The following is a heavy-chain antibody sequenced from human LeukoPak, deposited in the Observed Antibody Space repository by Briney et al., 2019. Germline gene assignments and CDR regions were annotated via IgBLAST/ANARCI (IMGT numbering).Heavy chain of an antibody. CDR3: NTSPLGYCSSTSCPNWCDP. J-gene: IGHJ5*02. D-gene: IGHD2-2*01. CDR2: ISGSGGST. CDR1: GFTFSSYA. Sequence: GGSLRLSCAASGFTFSSYAMSWVRQAPGKGLEWVSAISGSGGSTYYADSVKGRFTISRDNSKNTLYLQMNSLRAEDTAVYYCNTSPLGYCSSTSCPNWCDPWGQGTLVTVSS. V-gene: IGHV3-23*01.